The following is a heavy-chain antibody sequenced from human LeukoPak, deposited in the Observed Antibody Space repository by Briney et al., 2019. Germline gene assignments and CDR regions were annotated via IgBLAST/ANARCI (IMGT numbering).Heavy chain of an antibody. J-gene: IGHJ5*02. V-gene: IGHV1-8*03. CDR1: GYTFTGYY. Sequence: GASVKVSCKASGYTFTGYYMHWVRQATGQGLEWMGWMNPNSGNTGYAQKFQGRVTITRNTSISTAYMELSSLRSEDTAVYYCARFGSSGFDPWGQGTLVTVSS. CDR2: MNPNSGNT. D-gene: IGHD6-6*01. CDR3: ARFGSSGFDP.